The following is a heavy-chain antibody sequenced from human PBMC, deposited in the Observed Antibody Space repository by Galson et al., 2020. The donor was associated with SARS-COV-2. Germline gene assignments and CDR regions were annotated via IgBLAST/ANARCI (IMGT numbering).Heavy chain of an antibody. CDR1: GGTFSSYA. V-gene: IGHV1-69*13. CDR3: ARTVGTMVRGVIITPYMDV. D-gene: IGHD3-10*01. J-gene: IGHJ6*03. CDR2: IIPIFGTA. Sequence: SVKVSCKASGGTFSSYAISWVRRAPGQGLEWMGGIIPIFGTANYAQKFQGRVTITADESTSTAYMELSSLRSEDTAVYYCARTVGTMVRGVIITPYMDVWGKGTTVTVSS.